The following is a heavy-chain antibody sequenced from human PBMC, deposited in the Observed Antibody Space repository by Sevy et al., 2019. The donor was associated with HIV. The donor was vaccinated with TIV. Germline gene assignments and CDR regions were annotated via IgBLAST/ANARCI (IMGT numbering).Heavy chain of an antibody. V-gene: IGHV3-74*01. J-gene: IGHJ6*02. CDR1: GFTFSSYW. CDR3: ARDRVPKGYYYYYGTDV. Sequence: GGSLRLSCAASGFTFSSYWMHWVRQAPGKGLVWVSRINSDGSSTSYADSVKGRFTISRDNAKNTLYLQMNSLRAEDTAVYYCARDRVPKGYYYYYGTDVWGQRTTVTVSS. CDR2: INSDGSST.